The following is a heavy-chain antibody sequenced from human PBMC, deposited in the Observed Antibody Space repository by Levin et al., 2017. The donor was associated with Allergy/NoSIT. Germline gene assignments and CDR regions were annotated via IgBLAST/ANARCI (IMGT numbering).Heavy chain of an antibody. V-gene: IGHV3-11*01. J-gene: IGHJ4*02. Sequence: GGSLRLSCAVSGFTFSDYYMSWIRQAPGTGLEWVSYISSSGSTKYYADSVKGRFTISRDNARNSLYLQITSLRAEDTAVYYCARDTYYQDSRDYLVPIFDSWGQGTLVSVSS. CDR3: ARDTYYQDSRDYLVPIFDS. D-gene: IGHD3-22*01. CDR2: ISSSGSTK. CDR1: GFTFSDYY.